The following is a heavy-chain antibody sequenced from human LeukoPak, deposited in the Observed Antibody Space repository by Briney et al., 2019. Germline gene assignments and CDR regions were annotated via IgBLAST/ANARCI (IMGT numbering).Heavy chain of an antibody. J-gene: IGHJ3*01. CDR2: IDQSGSA. V-gene: IGHV4-34*01. CDR1: GASINNYY. Sequence: PSETLSLTCAVSGASINNYYWSWIRQPPGKGLEWIGGIDQSGSANYNPALKSRVSTSVDTSNNNFSLRLTSVTAADTGVYYCARADVVLRGDQFAFDVWGPGTQVIVSS. CDR3: ARADVVLRGDQFAFDV. D-gene: IGHD3-3*01.